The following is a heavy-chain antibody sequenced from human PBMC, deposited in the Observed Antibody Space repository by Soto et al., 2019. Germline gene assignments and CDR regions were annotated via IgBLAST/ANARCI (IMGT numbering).Heavy chain of an antibody. CDR3: ARDILFGGKYYYYGMDV. Sequence: ASVKVSCKASGYTFTSYYMHWVRQAPGQGLEWMGIINPSGGSTSYAQKFQGRVTMTRDTSTSTVYMELSSLRSEDTAVYYCARDILFGGKYYYYGMDVWGQGTTVTVSS. J-gene: IGHJ6*02. D-gene: IGHD3-10*02. V-gene: IGHV1-46*01. CDR1: GYTFTSYY. CDR2: INPSGGST.